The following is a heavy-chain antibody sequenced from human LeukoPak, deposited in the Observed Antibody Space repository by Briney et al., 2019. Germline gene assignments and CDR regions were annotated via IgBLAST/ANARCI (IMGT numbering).Heavy chain of an antibody. CDR2: ISAYNGNT. V-gene: IGHV1-18*01. CDR3: ARVPYPPDYYYYMGV. CDR1: GYTFTSYG. J-gene: IGHJ6*03. Sequence: ASVKVSCKASGYTFTSYGISWVRQGPGQGLEWMGWISAYNGNTNYAQKLQGRVTMTTDTSTSTAYMELRSLRSDDTAVYYCARVPYPPDYYYYMGVWGKGTTVTVSS.